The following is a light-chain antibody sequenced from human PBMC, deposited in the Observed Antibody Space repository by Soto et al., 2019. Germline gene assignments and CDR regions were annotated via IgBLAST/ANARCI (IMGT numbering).Light chain of an antibody. V-gene: IGKV3-15*01. CDR3: QQYNNMPPLT. J-gene: IGKJ4*01. CDR2: AAS. CDR1: QSVSNK. Sequence: EIVMTQYPATLSVSRGERATLCCRASQSVSNKLVWYQQKPGQAPRLLIYAASTRATGIPARFSGSGSETEFTLATNSLQSEDFAVYYCQQYNNMPPLTFGGGTKVDIK.